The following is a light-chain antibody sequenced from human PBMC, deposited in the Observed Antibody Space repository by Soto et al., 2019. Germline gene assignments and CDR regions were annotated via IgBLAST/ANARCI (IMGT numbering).Light chain of an antibody. CDR3: QQYYDTLIT. V-gene: IGKV3-20*01. Sequence: EIVLTQSPGTLSLSPGERATLSCRASQSVSSSYLAWYQQKPGQAPRLLIYGASSRATGIPDRFSGSGSGTDVTLTISRLEPEDVAVYYCQQYYDTLITFGQGTRLEIK. CDR2: GAS. J-gene: IGKJ5*01. CDR1: QSVSSSY.